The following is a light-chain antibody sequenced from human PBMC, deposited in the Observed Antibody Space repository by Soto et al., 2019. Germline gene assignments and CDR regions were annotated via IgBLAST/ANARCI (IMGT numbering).Light chain of an antibody. CDR2: LGY. Sequence: DVVVTQSTLSLPVTPGEPASISCRSSQSLLHSNGYNYLDWYLQKPGQSPQLLVYLGYNRASGVPDRFSGRGSGTDFTLKISRVEAEDVGVYYCMQALQPPPTFGQGTRLEIK. CDR1: QSLLHSNGYNY. V-gene: IGKV2-28*01. J-gene: IGKJ5*01. CDR3: MQALQPPPT.